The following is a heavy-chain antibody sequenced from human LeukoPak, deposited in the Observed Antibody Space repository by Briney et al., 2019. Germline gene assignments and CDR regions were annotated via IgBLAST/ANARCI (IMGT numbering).Heavy chain of an antibody. CDR1: GGTFSSYA. V-gene: IGHV1-69*06. D-gene: IGHD3-9*01. J-gene: IGHJ6*04. CDR2: IIPIFGTA. CDR3: ARGPLSPGRYFDWLSRYYYYGMDV. Sequence: SVTVSCKASGGTFSSYAISWVRQAPVQGLEWMGGIIPIFGTANYAQKFQGRVTITADKSTSTAYMELSSLRSEDTAVYYCARGPLSPGRYFDWLSRYYYYGMDVWGKGTTVTVSS.